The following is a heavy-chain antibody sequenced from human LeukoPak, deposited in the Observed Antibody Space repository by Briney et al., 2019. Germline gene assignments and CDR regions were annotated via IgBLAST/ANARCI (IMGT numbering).Heavy chain of an antibody. J-gene: IGHJ3*02. D-gene: IGHD6-6*01. CDR3: AREGTAARLYAFDI. V-gene: IGHV3-48*01. CDR1: GFTFSSYS. CDR2: ISSSSSTI. Sequence: SGGSLRLSCAASGFTFSSYSMNWVRQAPGKGLEWVSYISSSSSTIYYADSVKGRFTISRDNVKNSLYLQMNSLRAEDTAVYYCAREGTAARLYAFDIWGQGTMVTVSS.